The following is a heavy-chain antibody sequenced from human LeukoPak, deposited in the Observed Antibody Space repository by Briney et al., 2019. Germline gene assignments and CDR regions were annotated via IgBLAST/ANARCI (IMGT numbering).Heavy chain of an antibody. Sequence: GGSLRPSYAASGFTVSSNYMSWVGQAPGKGLEWVSVMYSGGSTYYADSVKGGFTISRDNSKNTLYLQMNSLRAEDTAVYYCARDLYGGSGSYSEKTDYWGQGTLVTVSS. CDR2: MYSGGST. J-gene: IGHJ4*02. CDR3: ARDLYGGSGSYSEKTDY. D-gene: IGHD3-10*01. V-gene: IGHV3-53*01. CDR1: GFTVSSNY.